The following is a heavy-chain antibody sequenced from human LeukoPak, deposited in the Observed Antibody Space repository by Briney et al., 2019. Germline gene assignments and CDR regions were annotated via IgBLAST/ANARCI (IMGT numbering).Heavy chain of an antibody. V-gene: IGHV4-39*01. CDR1: GGSISSSRYY. D-gene: IGHD6-13*01. Sequence: SETLSLTCTVSGGSISSSRYYWGWIRQPPGKGLEWIGSIYYSGSTYYNPSLKSRFTISVDTSKNQFSLKLSSVTTADTAVYYCAGGYSSSWYIDYWGQGTLVTVSS. CDR3: AGGYSSSWYIDY. CDR2: IYYSGST. J-gene: IGHJ4*02.